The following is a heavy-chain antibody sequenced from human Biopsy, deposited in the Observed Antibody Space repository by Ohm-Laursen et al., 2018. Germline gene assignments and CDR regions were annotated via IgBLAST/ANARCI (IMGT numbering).Heavy chain of an antibody. Sequence: GSLRLSCAASGVTLSGYAINWVRQAPGKGLEWVSSITGGGNYINYADSVRGRFTISRDNSKNSVYLVMSSLRAEDTAVYSCATAAYAPPYFDLWGRGTVVTVSS. V-gene: IGHV3-21*06. D-gene: IGHD4-17*01. J-gene: IGHJ4*02. CDR2: ITGGGNYI. CDR3: ATAAYAPPYFDL. CDR1: GVTLSGYA.